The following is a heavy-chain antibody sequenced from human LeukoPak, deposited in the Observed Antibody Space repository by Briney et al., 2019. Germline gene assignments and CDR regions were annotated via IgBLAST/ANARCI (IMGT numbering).Heavy chain of an antibody. CDR3: AKASSGYRTGGYFDY. D-gene: IGHD3-22*01. CDR2: ISSSSSTI. V-gene: IGHV3-48*04. Sequence: PGGSLRLSCAASGFTFSSYSMNWVRQAPGKGLEWVSYISSSSSTIYYADSVKGRFTISRDNAKNSLYLQMNSLRAEDMALYYCAKASSGYRTGGYFDYWGQGTLVTVSS. J-gene: IGHJ4*02. CDR1: GFTFSSYS.